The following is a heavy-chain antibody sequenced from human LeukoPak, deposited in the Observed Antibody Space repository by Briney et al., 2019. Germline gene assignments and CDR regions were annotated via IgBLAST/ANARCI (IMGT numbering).Heavy chain of an antibody. J-gene: IGHJ4*02. Sequence: ASVEVSCKASGYTFTGYYMHWVRQAPGQGLEWMGWINPNSGGTNYAQKFQGRVTMTRDTSISTAYMELSRLRFDDTAVYYCARVGGPGYSSGWYGYWGQGTLVTVSS. CDR3: ARVGGPGYSSGWYGY. CDR1: GYTFTGYY. CDR2: INPNSGGT. V-gene: IGHV1-2*02. D-gene: IGHD6-19*01.